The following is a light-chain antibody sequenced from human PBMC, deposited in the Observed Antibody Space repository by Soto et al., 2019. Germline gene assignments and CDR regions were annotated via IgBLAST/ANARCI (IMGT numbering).Light chain of an antibody. CDR3: QQYNNWPPWT. J-gene: IGKJ1*01. CDR1: QSIASH. Sequence: EIVLTQSPVTLSLYPGERATLSCRASQSIASHLAWYQQKPGQAPRLLIYGASTRATGIPARFSGSGSGTEFTLTISSLQSEDFAVYYCQQYNNWPPWTFGQGTKVDIK. CDR2: GAS. V-gene: IGKV3-15*01.